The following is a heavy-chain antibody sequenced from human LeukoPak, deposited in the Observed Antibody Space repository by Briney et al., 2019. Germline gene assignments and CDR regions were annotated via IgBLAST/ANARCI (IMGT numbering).Heavy chain of an antibody. Sequence: KDGESLKISCKGSGYSFTSYWIGWVRQMPGKGLEWMGIIYPGDSDTRYSPSFQGQVTISADKSISTAYLQWSSLKASDTAMYYCARSGYCSGGSCSTYNWFDPWGQGTLVTVSS. CDR1: GYSFTSYW. D-gene: IGHD2-15*01. CDR2: IYPGDSDT. CDR3: ARSGYCSGGSCSTYNWFDP. J-gene: IGHJ5*02. V-gene: IGHV5-51*01.